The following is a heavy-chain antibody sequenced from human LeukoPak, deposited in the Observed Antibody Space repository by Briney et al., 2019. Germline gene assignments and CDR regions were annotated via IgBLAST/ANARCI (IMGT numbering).Heavy chain of an antibody. CDR2: ISYDGSNK. CDR1: GFTFSSYA. V-gene: IGHV3-30-3*02. CDR3: AKFPTRGGMDV. Sequence: PGGSLRLSCAASGFTFSSYAMHWVRQAPGKGLEWVAVISYDGSNKYYADSVKGRFTISRDNSKNTLYLQMNSLRAEDTAVYYCAKFPTRGGMDVWGQGTTVTVSS. J-gene: IGHJ6*02.